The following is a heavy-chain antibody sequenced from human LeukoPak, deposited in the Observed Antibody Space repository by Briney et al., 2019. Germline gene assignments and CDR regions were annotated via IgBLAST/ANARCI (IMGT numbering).Heavy chain of an antibody. CDR3: AKPQAQQLVGGNFDY. V-gene: IGHV3-23*01. CDR2: ISGSGITT. J-gene: IGHJ4*02. Sequence: GGSLRLSCAASGFTFSSYAMIWVRQAPGKGLEWVSAISGSGITTFYADSVKGRFTISRDNSKNTVYLHVNSLRAEDTAVYYCAKPQAQQLVGGNFDYWGQGTLVTVSS. CDR1: GFTFSSYA. D-gene: IGHD6-13*01.